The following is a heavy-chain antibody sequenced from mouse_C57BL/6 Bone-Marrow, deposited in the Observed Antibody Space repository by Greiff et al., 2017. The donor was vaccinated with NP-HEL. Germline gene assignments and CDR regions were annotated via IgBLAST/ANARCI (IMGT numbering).Heavy chain of an antibody. V-gene: IGHV5-4*03. CDR2: ISDGGSYT. Sequence: DVKLVESGGGLVKPGGSLKLSCAASGFTFSSYAMSWVRQTPEKRLEWVATISDGGSYTYYPDNVKSRFTISRDNAKNNLYLQMSHLKSEDTAMYYCARKDGNYDAMDYWGQGTSVTVSS. J-gene: IGHJ4*01. D-gene: IGHD2-1*01. CDR3: ARKDGNYDAMDY. CDR1: GFTFSSYA.